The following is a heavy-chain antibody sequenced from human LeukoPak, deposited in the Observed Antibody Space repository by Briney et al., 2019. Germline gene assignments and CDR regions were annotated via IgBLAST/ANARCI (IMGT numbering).Heavy chain of an antibody. J-gene: IGHJ6*02. CDR2: IKSKTDGGTT. D-gene: IGHD5-18*01. Sequence: GGSLRLSCAASGFTFSNAWMSWVRQAPGKGLEWVGRIKSKTDGGTTDYAAPVKGRFTISRDDSKNTLYLQTISLKTEDTAVYYCTTDRGDTAMVTTYYYYGVDVWGQGTTVTVSS. CDR3: TTDRGDTAMVTTYYYYGVDV. V-gene: IGHV3-15*01. CDR1: GFTFSNAW.